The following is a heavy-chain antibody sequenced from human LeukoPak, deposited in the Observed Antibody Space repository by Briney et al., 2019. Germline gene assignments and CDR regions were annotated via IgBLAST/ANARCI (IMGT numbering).Heavy chain of an antibody. CDR1: GYTFTSYD. Sequence: ASVKVSCKASGYTFTSYDINWVRQATGQGLEWMGWMNPNSGNTGYAQKFQGGVTMTRNTSISTAYMELSSLRSEDTAVYYCARRGGHGGSFDYWGQGTLVTVSS. D-gene: IGHD4-23*01. J-gene: IGHJ4*02. CDR3: ARRGGHGGSFDY. V-gene: IGHV1-8*01. CDR2: MNPNSGNT.